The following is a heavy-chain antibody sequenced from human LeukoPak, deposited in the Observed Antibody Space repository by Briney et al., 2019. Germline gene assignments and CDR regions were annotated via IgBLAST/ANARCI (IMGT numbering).Heavy chain of an antibody. D-gene: IGHD5-18*01. CDR2: ISYDGSNK. J-gene: IGHJ6*03. CDR3: AKEGLRGYSYGYHYYYYMDV. Sequence: GGSLRLSCAASGFTFSSYGMHWVRQAPGKGLEWVAVISYDGSNKYYADSVKGRFTISRDNSKNTLYLQMNSLRAGDTAVYYCAKEGLRGYSYGYHYYYYMDVWGKGTTVTVSS. V-gene: IGHV3-30*18. CDR1: GFTFSSYG.